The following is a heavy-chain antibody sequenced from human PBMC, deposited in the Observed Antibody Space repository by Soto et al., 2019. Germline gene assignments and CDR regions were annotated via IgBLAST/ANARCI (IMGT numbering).Heavy chain of an antibody. J-gene: IGHJ4*02. CDR2: IDNSGST. CDR1: GISVRSGVYY. D-gene: IGHD3-10*02. Sequence: QVQLDGSGPGLVQTSKTLSLSCTVSGISVRSGVYYWTWIRQPPGQALAWLGYIDNSGSTYYNSSLTGRVFISVDTSNIHFSLIRQSLTSADTSFYFCAVAVSYFYVRRYRTSYCCQWGQRILVTVSS. V-gene: IGHV4-31*03. CDR3: AVAVSYFYVRRYRTSYCCQ.